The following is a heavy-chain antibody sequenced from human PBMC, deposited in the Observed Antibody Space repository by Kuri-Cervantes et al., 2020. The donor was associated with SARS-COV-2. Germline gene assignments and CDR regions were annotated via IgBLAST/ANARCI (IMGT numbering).Heavy chain of an antibody. Sequence: GSLRLSCTVSGGSISSYYWSWIRQPAGKGLEWIGSIYYSGSTYYNPSLKSRVTISVDTSKNQFSLKLSSVTAADTAVYYCAVYSSSPYYYYMDVWGKGTTVTVSS. D-gene: IGHD6-13*01. J-gene: IGHJ6*03. CDR2: IYYSGST. CDR3: AVYSSSPYYYYMDV. V-gene: IGHV4-4*07. CDR1: GGSISSYY.